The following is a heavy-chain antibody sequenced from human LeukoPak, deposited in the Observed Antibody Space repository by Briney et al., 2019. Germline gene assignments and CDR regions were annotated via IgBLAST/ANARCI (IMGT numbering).Heavy chain of an antibody. J-gene: IGHJ4*02. V-gene: IGHV3-74*01. CDR1: GFTFSSYW. CDR2: INSDGSST. CDR3: AKPPYDSSGYYQSTFDY. Sequence: GGSLRLSCAASGFTFSSYWMHWVRQAPGKGLVWVSRINSDGSSTSYADPVKGRFTISRDNSKNTLYLQMNSLRAEDTAVYYCAKPPYDSSGYYQSTFDYWGQGTLVTVSS. D-gene: IGHD3-22*01.